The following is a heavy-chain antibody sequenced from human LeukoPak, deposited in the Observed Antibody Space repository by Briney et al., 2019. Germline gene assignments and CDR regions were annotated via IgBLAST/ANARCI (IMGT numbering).Heavy chain of an antibody. V-gene: IGHV4-39*01. D-gene: IGHD5-18*01. CDR1: GGSISNTLYY. J-gene: IGHJ4*02. CDR3: ARSPKTRRGYSYGYAGGPDY. CDR2: IYYSGST. Sequence: SETLSLTCTVSGGSISNTLYYWGWIRQPPGKGLEWIGSIYYSGSTYYNPSLKSRVTISVDTSKNQFSLKLSSVTAADTAVYYCARSPKTRRGYSYGYAGGPDYWGQGTLVTVSS.